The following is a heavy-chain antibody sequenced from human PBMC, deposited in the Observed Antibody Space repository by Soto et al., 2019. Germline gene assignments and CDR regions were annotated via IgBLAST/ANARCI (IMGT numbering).Heavy chain of an antibody. CDR2: IYYSGST. J-gene: IGHJ5*01. D-gene: IGHD6-19*01. V-gene: IGHV4-59*01. CDR3: ARYYFVAGTSNCFDF. Sequence: SETLSLTCTVSGGSISSYYWSWIRQPPGKGLEWIGYIYYSGSTNYNPSLKSRVTISVDTSKNQFSLKLSSVTAADTAVYYCARYYFVAGTSNCFDFCGQGILVTVSS. CDR1: GGSISSYY.